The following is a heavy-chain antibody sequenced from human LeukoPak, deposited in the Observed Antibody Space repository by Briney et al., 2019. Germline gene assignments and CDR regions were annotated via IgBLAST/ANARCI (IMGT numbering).Heavy chain of an antibody. J-gene: IGHJ4*02. CDR1: GFSFSEYY. CDR3: ARQTGSGLFILP. Sequence: GSLRLSCAASGFSFSEYYMNWIRQPPGKGLEWIGSIYYSGNTYYNASLKSQVSISIDTSKNQFSLRLTSVTAADTAVYYCARQTGSGLFILPGGQGTLVTVSS. CDR2: IYYSGNT. V-gene: IGHV4-39*01. D-gene: IGHD3/OR15-3a*01.